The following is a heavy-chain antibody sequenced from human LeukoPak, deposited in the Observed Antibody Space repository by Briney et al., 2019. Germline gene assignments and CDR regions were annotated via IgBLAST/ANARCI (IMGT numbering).Heavy chain of an antibody. CDR2: IIPIFGTA. V-gene: IGHV1-69*05. D-gene: IGHD3-10*01. CDR1: GGTFSSYA. CDR3: ARPGRHGSGSSYAFDI. Sequence: ASVKVSCKASGGTFSSYAISWVRQAPGQGLEWMGGIIPIFGTANYAQKFQGRVTITTDESTSTAYMELSSLRSEDTAVYYCARPGRHGSGSSYAFDIWGQGTMVTASS. J-gene: IGHJ3*02.